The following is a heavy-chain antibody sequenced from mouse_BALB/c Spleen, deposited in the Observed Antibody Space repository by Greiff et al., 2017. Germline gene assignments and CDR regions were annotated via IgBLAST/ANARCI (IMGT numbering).Heavy chain of an antibody. D-gene: IGHD1-1*01. CDR1: GFNIKDTY. J-gene: IGHJ4*01. CDR2: IDPANGNT. V-gene: IGHV14-3*02. CDR3: ARRGNYYGSSWAMDY. Sequence: EVQLQQSGAELVKPGASVKLSCTASGFNIKDTYMHWVKQRPEQGLEWIGRIDPANGNTKYDPKFQGKATITADTSSNTAYLQLSSLTSEDTAVYYCARRGNYYGSSWAMDYWGQGTSVTVSS.